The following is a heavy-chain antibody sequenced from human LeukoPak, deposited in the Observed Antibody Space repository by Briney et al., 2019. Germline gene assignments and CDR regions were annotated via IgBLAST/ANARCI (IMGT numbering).Heavy chain of an antibody. CDR3: ARENSSGWYLDY. V-gene: IGHV4-61*01. CDR2: IYYSGST. CDR1: GGSISSGSYY. J-gene: IGHJ4*02. Sequence: PSETLSLTCTVSGGSISSGSYYWSWIRQPPGKGLEWIGYIYYSGSTNYNPSLKSRVTISVDTSKNQFSLKLSSVTAADTAVYYCARENSSGWYLDYWGQGTLVTVSS. D-gene: IGHD6-19*01.